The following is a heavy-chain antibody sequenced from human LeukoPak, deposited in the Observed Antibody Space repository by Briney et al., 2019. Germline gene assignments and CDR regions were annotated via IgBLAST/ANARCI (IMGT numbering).Heavy chain of an antibody. D-gene: IGHD3-22*01. Sequence: SETLSLTCTVSGGSISSGTSYWGWIRQHPGKGLECIGYIYYSGSTYYTPSLRSRVTISVDTSKNQFSLKLSSVTAADTAIYYCARSSGSGGYCFDYRGQGTLVTVSS. J-gene: IGHJ4*02. CDR1: GGSISSGTSY. V-gene: IGHV4-31*03. CDR3: ARSSGSGGYCFDY. CDR2: IYYSGST.